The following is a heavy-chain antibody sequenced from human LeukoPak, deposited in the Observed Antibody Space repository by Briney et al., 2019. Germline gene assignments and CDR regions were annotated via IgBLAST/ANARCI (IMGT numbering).Heavy chain of an antibody. J-gene: IGHJ3*02. CDR2: IYYSGST. D-gene: IGHD6-13*01. CDR1: GGSISSYY. V-gene: IGHV4-59*01. CDR3: AMQGKQQLVPNDAFDI. Sequence: PSETLSLTCTVSGGSISSYYWSWIRQPPGKGLEWIGYIYYSGSTNYNPSLKSRVTISVDTSKNQFSLKLSSVTAADTAVYYCAMQGKQQLVPNDAFDIWGQGTMVTVSS.